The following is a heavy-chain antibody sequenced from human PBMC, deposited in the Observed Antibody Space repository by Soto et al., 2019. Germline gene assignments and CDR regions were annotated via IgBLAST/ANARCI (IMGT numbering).Heavy chain of an antibody. Sequence: DVQLVDSGGTLVQPGGSLRLSCAASGFSFSDYAMHWVRQATGKGLEWVSGIGIAGDTYYTGSVKGRFTISRENAKNSLYLQMNSLGAGDTAVYYCARDRHGMDVWGQGTTVTVSS. CDR1: GFSFSDYA. CDR3: ARDRHGMDV. J-gene: IGHJ6*02. CDR2: IGIAGDT. V-gene: IGHV3-13*01.